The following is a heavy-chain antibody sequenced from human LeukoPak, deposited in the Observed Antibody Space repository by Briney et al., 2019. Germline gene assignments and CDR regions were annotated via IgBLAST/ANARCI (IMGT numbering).Heavy chain of an antibody. CDR1: GFTFTSYE. CDR2: ITISGSTI. Sequence: GGSLRLSCAASGFTFTSYEMNWVRQAPGEGLEWVSYITISGSTIYYADSVKGRFTISRDNAKNSLYLEMNSLRAEDTAVYYCARATSFDYWGQGTLVTVSS. CDR3: ARATSFDY. V-gene: IGHV3-48*03. J-gene: IGHJ4*02.